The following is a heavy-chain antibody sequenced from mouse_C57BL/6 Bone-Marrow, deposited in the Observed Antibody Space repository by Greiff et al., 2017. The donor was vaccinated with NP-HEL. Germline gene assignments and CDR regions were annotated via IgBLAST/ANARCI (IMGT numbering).Heavy chain of an antibody. CDR2: IYPGSGNT. CDR1: GYSFTSYY. J-gene: IGHJ1*03. CDR3: ARSGWLLPYWYFDV. V-gene: IGHV1-66*01. D-gene: IGHD2-3*01. Sequence: VQLQQSGPELVKPGASVKISCKASGYSFTSYYIHWVKQRPGQGLEWIGWIYPGSGNTKYNEKFKGKATLTADTSSSTAYMQLSSLTSEDSAVYYCARSGWLLPYWYFDVWGTGTTVTVSS.